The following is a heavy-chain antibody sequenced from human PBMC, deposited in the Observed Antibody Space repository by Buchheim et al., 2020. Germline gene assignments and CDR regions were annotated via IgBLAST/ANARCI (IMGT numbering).Heavy chain of an antibody. J-gene: IGHJ4*02. Sequence: QLLLQESGPGLVKPSETLSFTCSVSDGSISSSDYYWGWIRQPPGKGLEWIGSIYNSGRTHYHPSLESRVSISVDTSKNQVSLKLTFVTAADTAVYYCARGFFYHSTDDFWGQG. CDR3: ARGFFYHSTDDF. D-gene: IGHD2-8*02. V-gene: IGHV4-39*07. CDR2: IYNSGRT. CDR1: DGSISSSDYY.